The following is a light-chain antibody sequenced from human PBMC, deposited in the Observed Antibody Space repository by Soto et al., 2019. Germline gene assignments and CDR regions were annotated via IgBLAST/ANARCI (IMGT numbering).Light chain of an antibody. J-gene: IGLJ1*01. CDR1: GNDVGAYNY. CDR3: CSYAGGYSYL. CDR2: DVG. Sequence: QSALTQPRSVSGSPGQSVTISCTGTGNDVGAYNYVSWYQQHPGRPPKLMIYDVGRWPSGVPNRFSGSKSGNTASLTISGLQAEDEADYFCCSYAGGYSYLLGTGTKVTVL. V-gene: IGLV2-11*01.